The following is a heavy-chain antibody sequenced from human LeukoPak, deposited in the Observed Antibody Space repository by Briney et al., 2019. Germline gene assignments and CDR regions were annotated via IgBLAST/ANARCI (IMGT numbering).Heavy chain of an antibody. CDR3: TTEAWFGESYYFDY. J-gene: IGHJ4*02. Sequence: GGSLRLSCAASGFTFSNAWMSWVRQAQGKGREWVGRIKSKTDGCTTDYAGPVKGRFTISRDDSKNTLYLQMNSLKTEDTAVYYCTTEAWFGESYYFDYWGQGTLVTVSS. D-gene: IGHD3-10*01. CDR2: IKSKTDGCTT. CDR1: GFTFSNAW. V-gene: IGHV3-15*01.